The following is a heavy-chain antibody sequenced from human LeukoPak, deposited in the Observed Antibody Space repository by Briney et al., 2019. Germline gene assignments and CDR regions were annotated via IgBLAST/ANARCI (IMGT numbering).Heavy chain of an antibody. Sequence: GGSLRLSCAASGFTFSNAWMSWVRQAPGKGLEWVSYISSSSSYTKYADSVKGRFTISRDNAKNSLYLQMNSLRAEDTAVYYCARGSSRWNDGDWFDPWGQGTLVTVYS. D-gene: IGHD1-1*01. V-gene: IGHV3-11*06. CDR2: ISSSSSYT. J-gene: IGHJ5*02. CDR1: GFTFSNAW. CDR3: ARGSSRWNDGDWFDP.